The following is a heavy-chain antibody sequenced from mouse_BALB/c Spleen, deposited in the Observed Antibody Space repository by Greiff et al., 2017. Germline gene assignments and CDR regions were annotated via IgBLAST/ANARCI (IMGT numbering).Heavy chain of an antibody. CDR1: GYTFTSYW. V-gene: IGHV1S41*01. CDR2: IAPGSGST. Sequence: DLVKPGASVKLSCKASGYTFTSYWINWIKQRPGQGLEWIGRIAPGSGSTYYNEMFKGKATLTVDTSSSTAYIQLSSLSSEDSAVYFCARSTFYAMDYWGQGTSVTVSS. CDR3: ARSTFYAMDY. J-gene: IGHJ4*01.